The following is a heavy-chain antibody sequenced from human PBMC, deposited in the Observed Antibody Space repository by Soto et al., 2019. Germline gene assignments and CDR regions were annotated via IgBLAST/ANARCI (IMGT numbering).Heavy chain of an antibody. J-gene: IGHJ2*01. D-gene: IGHD3-10*01. Sequence: QVQLVESGGGVGQPGRSLRVSCAASGFTFSHYGMHWVRQAPGQGLEWVAVIWSDGSNPYYADSVKGRFTISRDNSKNTPDLQMDSLRVEDTAVYYCARDIRGGTSATNYYWYFDLWGRGTLVTVSS. CDR2: IWSDGSNP. V-gene: IGHV3-33*01. CDR3: ARDIRGGTSATNYYWYFDL. CDR1: GFTFSHYG.